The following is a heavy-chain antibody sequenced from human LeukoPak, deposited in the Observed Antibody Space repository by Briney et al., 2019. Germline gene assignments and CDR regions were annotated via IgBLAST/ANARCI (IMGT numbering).Heavy chain of an antibody. J-gene: IGHJ4*02. CDR2: ISGSGGST. CDR3: AKERRGYSSSPLDY. Sequence: GGSLRLSCTASGFTFSSYAMSWVRQAPGKGLEWVSTISGSGGSTYYADSVKGRFTISRDNSKNTLYLQMNSLRAEDTAVYYCAKERRGYSSSPLDYWGQGTLVTVSS. CDR1: GFTFSSYA. D-gene: IGHD6-13*01. V-gene: IGHV3-23*01.